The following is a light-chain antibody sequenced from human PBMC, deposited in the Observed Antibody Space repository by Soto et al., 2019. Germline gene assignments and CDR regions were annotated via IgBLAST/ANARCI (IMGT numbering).Light chain of an antibody. CDR2: ATS. Sequence: QSALTQPASVSGSPGQSITISCTGTSSDVGNYNLVSWYQQHPGKAPKLIIYATSKRPSGVSNRYSGSKSGNTASLSISGLQAEDEANYSCCSYAGSKTFTFGGGPKVTVL. J-gene: IGLJ2*01. CDR3: CSYAGSKTFT. V-gene: IGLV2-23*02. CDR1: SSDVGNYNL.